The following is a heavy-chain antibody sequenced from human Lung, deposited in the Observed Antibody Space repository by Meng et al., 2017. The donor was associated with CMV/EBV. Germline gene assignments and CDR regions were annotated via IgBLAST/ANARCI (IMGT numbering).Heavy chain of an antibody. Sequence: AGSLSLXCTSSEFTSGSYGMHWVRQPPGKGLEWVAFLWYDGSHEYFADSVRGRFSISRDNSKSTVYLQMNSLRDEDTAFDYCARDSALSTGTTPGFDAWGQGTLVTVSS. CDR1: EFTSGSYG. CDR3: ARDSALSTGTTPGFDA. CDR2: LWYDGSHE. J-gene: IGHJ4*02. V-gene: IGHV3-33*01. D-gene: IGHD1-1*01.